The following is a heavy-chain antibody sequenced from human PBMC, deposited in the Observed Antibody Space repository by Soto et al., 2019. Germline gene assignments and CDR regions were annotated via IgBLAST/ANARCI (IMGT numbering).Heavy chain of an antibody. J-gene: IGHJ4*02. CDR3: AGQRSGYYYYAFDY. CDR2: IYYSGST. Sequence: SVTLSLTGTVAGSSVSSDSYYRRCIRQPPGKGLEWIGYIYYSGSTNYNPPLKSRVTISVDTSKNQFSLKLSSVTAADTAVYYWAGQRSGYYYYAFDYWGKGTLVTVS. D-gene: IGHD3-22*01. CDR1: GSSVSSDSYY. V-gene: IGHV4-61*01.